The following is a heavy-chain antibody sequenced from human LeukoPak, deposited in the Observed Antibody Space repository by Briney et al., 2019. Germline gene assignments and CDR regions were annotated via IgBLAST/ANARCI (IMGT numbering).Heavy chain of an antibody. D-gene: IGHD2-15*01. J-gene: IGHJ5*02. Sequence: PGGSLRLSCAASGFTFSDYYMSWIRQAPGKGLEWVSAISGSGGSTYYADSVKGRFTISRDNSKNTLYLQMNSLRAEDTAVYYCARHTLGYCSGGSCYPKSWFDPWGQGTLVTVSS. CDR2: ISGSGGST. CDR1: GFTFSDYY. CDR3: ARHTLGYCSGGSCYPKSWFDP. V-gene: IGHV3-23*01.